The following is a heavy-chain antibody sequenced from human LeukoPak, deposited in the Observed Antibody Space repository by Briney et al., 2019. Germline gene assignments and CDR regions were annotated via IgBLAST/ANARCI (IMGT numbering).Heavy chain of an antibody. CDR3: AKRYGGWSIVVVPAAYYMDV. CDR2: ISGSGGST. D-gene: IGHD2-2*01. J-gene: IGHJ6*03. V-gene: IGHV3-23*01. CDR1: GFTFSSYA. Sequence: GGSLRLSSAASGFTFSSYAMSWVRQAPGKGLEWVSAISGSGGSTYYADSVKGRFTISRDNSKNTLYLQMNSLRAEDTAVYYCAKRYGGWSIVVVPAAYYMDVWGKGTTVTVSS.